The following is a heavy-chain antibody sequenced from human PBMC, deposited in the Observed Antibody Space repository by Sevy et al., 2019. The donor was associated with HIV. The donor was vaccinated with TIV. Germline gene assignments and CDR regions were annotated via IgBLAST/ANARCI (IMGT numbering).Heavy chain of an antibody. CDR3: VYDSDQ. D-gene: IGHD3-3*01. V-gene: IGHV4-61*02. CDR1: GGSISSGRYY. CDR2: FDTSGGT. J-gene: IGHJ4*02. Sequence: SETLSLTCTVSGGSISSGRYYWGWIRQPAGKGLEWLGRFDTSGGTNYNPPLNSRVIISVDTSKNQFFLKLTSVTAADTAVYYCVYDSDQWGQGILVTVSS.